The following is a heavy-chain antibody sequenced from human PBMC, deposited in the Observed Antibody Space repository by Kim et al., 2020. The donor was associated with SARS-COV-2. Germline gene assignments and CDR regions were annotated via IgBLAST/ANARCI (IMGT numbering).Heavy chain of an antibody. J-gene: IGHJ4*02. Sequence: SRTSRVTRSVDTSKNQFSLKLSSVTAADRAVYYCARGRITIFGVVTEFDYWGQGTLVTVSS. CDR3: ARGRITIFGVVTEFDY. D-gene: IGHD3-3*01. V-gene: IGHV4-31*02.